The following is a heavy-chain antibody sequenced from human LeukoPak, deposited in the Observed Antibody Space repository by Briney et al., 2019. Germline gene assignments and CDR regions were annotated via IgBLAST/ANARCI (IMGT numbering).Heavy chain of an antibody. CDR1: GGSISSSHW. CDR2: IYHSGST. V-gene: IGHV4-4*02. J-gene: IGHJ4*02. CDR3: ARGTGYSSGCPDY. D-gene: IGHD6-19*01. Sequence: SETLSLTCAVSGGSISSSHWWSWVRQPPGRGLEWIGEIYHSGSTNYSLSLKSRVTLSVDKSKNQFSLKLSSVTAADTAVYYCARGTGYSSGCPDYWGQGTLVTVSS.